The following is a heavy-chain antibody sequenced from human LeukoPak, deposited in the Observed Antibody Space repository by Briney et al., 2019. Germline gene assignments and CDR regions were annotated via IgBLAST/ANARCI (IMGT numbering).Heavy chain of an antibody. D-gene: IGHD2-2*01. CDR2: ISDNSYWI. J-gene: IGHJ4*02. CDR3: ANHLACGSTSCPPFDD. Sequence: GGSLRLSCAASGFTFSSYSMSWVRQAPGKGLEWVSSISDNSYWIYYADSVEGRFIISRDNAKNSLYLQMNSLRAEDTAVYYCANHLACGSTSCPPFDDWSQGTLVTVSS. V-gene: IGHV3-21*01. CDR1: GFTFSSYS.